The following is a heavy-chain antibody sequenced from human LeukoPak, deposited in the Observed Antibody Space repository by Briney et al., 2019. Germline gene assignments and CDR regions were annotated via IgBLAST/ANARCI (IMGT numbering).Heavy chain of an antibody. CDR3: AKDDIPFGSTGDYFDC. Sequence: GGSLRLSCAASGFSISSYCMSWVRQPPGKGLEWVSSIGGSGGTTYYAHCVNGRFTISRDNPKNTLYLQMNSLRAEDTAVYYCAKDDIPFGSTGDYFDCWGQGTLVTVSS. CDR2: IGGSGGTT. J-gene: IGHJ4*02. CDR1: GFSISSYC. D-gene: IGHD3-10*01. V-gene: IGHV3-23*01.